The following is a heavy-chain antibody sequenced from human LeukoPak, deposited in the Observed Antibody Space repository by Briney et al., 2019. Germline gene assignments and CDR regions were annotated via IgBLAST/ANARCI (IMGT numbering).Heavy chain of an antibody. D-gene: IGHD6-19*01. CDR3: AKAVDGTGWYVFDY. CDR2: INGSGGNT. Sequence: PGGSLRLSCAASRFIFSSYAMSWVRQAPGKGLEWVSAINGSGGNTYYADAVRGRLTISRDNSKNTLYLQMSSLRGDDTAIYYCAKAVDGTGWYVFDYWGQGTLVTVSS. CDR1: RFIFSSYA. V-gene: IGHV3-23*01. J-gene: IGHJ4*02.